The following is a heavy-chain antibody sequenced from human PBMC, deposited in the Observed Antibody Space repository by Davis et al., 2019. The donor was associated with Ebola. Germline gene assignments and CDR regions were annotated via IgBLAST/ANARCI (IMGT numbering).Heavy chain of an antibody. Sequence: GESLKISCAASGFIFGDYAMHWVRQAPGKGLEWVSLISWDGETTSYAYSVKGRFTISRDNSKNSLYLQMNSLRAEDTALYYCAKDLGYCRGADCYPGFDYWGQGSLVTVSP. CDR3: AKDLGYCRGADCYPGFDY. J-gene: IGHJ4*02. CDR2: ISWDGETT. CDR1: GFIFGDYA. D-gene: IGHD2-15*01. V-gene: IGHV3-43D*03.